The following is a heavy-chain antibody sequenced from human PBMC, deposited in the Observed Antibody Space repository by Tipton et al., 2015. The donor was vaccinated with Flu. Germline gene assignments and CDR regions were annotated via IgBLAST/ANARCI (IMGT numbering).Heavy chain of an antibody. D-gene: IGHD3-10*01. CDR1: GGSISSYY. CDR2: IYTSGST. J-gene: IGHJ6*03. CDR3: AREGFGELGACMDV. Sequence: TLSLTCTVSGGSISSYYWSWIRQPAGKGLEWIGRIYTSGSTNYNPSLKSRVTMSVDTSKNQFSLKLSSVTAADTAVYYCAREGFGELGACMDVWGKGTTVTVSS. V-gene: IGHV4-4*07.